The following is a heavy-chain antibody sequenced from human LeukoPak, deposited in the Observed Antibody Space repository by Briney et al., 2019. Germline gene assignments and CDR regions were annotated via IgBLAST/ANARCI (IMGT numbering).Heavy chain of an antibody. Sequence: PSETLSLTCTVSGASISSYYWSWIRQPPGKGLEWIGYIYNSETNYNLSLKSRVTIPVDTSKSQFSLKLSSVTAADTAVYYCAKNTWELLQWGQGTLVTVSS. D-gene: IGHD1-26*01. V-gene: IGHV4-59*01. CDR2: IYNSET. CDR1: GASISSYY. J-gene: IGHJ4*02. CDR3: AKNTWELLQ.